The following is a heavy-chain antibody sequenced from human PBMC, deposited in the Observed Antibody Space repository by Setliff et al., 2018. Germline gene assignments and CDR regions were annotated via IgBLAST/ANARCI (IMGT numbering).Heavy chain of an antibody. CDR3: ARGQEALSSSWDKWFGP. J-gene: IGHJ5*02. CDR2: IYTSGSA. CDR1: GGSISSYY. V-gene: IGHV4-4*07. Sequence: PSETLSLTCTVSGGSISSYYWGWIRQLAGKGLEWIGRIYTSGSAKDNPSLKSRVTISVDTSKNQFSLNLGSVTAADTAIYYCARGQEALSSSWDKWFGPWGQGTLVTVSS. D-gene: IGHD2-2*01.